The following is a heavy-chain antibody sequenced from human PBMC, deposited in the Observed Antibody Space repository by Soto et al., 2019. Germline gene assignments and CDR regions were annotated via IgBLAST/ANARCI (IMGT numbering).Heavy chain of an antibody. CDR3: ARERGSGWTFDY. CDR1: GFTFSSFA. D-gene: IGHD6-19*01. Sequence: PGGSLRLSCAASGFTFSSFAMTWVRQAPGKGLEWVSLISGSGGSAYSADSVKGRFTISRDNVQNSLYLQMHSLRAEDTAVYYCARERGSGWTFDYWGQGTLVTVSS. V-gene: IGHV3-23*01. CDR2: ISGSGGSA. J-gene: IGHJ4*02.